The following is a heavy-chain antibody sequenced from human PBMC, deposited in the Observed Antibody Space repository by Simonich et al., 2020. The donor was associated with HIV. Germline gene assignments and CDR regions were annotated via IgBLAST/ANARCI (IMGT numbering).Heavy chain of an antibody. D-gene: IGHD2-15*01. CDR1: GGSFSGYY. CDR3: ASHYGGNHLNWSDP. Sequence: QVQLQQWGAGLLKPSETLSLPCAVYGGSFSGYYWSWIRQPPGKGLEWIEEINHRVTTNANPSLKIRVTISVATSKNQFSRKLGSVTAADTAVYYCASHYGGNHLNWSDPWGQGTLVTVSS. V-gene: IGHV4-34*01. J-gene: IGHJ5*02. CDR2: INHRVTT.